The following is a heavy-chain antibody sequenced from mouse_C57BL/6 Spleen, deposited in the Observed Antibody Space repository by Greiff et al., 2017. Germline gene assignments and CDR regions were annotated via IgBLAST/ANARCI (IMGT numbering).Heavy chain of an antibody. D-gene: IGHD2-5*01. Sequence: VQLPQSGAELARPGASVKLSCQASGYTFTSYGISWVKQRTGQGLEWIGELSPRSGNTSYNEKFKGKATLTADKSSSTAYMELRCLTSEDSADYFCARLDYSNYDVWGTGPTVTGSS. CDR3: ARLDYSNYDV. V-gene: IGHV1-81*01. CDR2: LSPRSGNT. J-gene: IGHJ1*03. CDR1: GYTFTSYG.